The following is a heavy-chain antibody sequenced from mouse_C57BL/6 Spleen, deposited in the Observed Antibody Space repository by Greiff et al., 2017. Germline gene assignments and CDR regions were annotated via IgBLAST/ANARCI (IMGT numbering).Heavy chain of an antibody. CDR3: ARDRMYYFDY. Sequence: VQLQQRGAELVRPGTSVKLSCKASGYTFTSYWMHWVKQRPGQGLEWIGVIDPSDSYTNYNQKFKGKATLTVDTSSSTAYMQLSSLTSEDSAVYYCARDRMYYFDYWGQGTTLTVSS. CDR1: GYTFTSYW. J-gene: IGHJ2*01. V-gene: IGHV1-59*01. CDR2: IDPSDSYT.